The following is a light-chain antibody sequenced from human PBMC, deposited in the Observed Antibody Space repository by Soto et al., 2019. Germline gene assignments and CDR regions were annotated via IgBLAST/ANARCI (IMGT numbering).Light chain of an antibody. CDR1: SSDVGGYNY. V-gene: IGLV2-14*01. CDR3: SSYTSSTTLI. J-gene: IGLJ2*01. Sequence: QSALTQPASVSGSPGQSITISCSGTSSDVGGYNYVSWYQQHPDKAPKLMMYEVSNRPSGVSDRFSGSKSGNTASLTISGLQAEDEADYFCSSYTSSTTLIFGGGTKVTVL. CDR2: EVS.